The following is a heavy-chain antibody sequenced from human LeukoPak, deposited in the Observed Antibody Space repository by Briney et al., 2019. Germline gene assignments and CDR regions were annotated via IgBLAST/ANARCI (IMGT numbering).Heavy chain of an antibody. V-gene: IGHV1-69*13. CDR1: EGTFGAYS. CDR2: INPIFNIL. D-gene: IGHD3-10*01. Sequence: ASVKVSCKASEGTFGAYSLDWVRQAPGQGLEWLGGINPIFNILNYAQKFRDRVTITADESTNTVYMDLSSLTYDDTAVYYCAAGRRLGELFFDYWGQGALVTVSS. J-gene: IGHJ4*02. CDR3: AAGRRLGELFFDY.